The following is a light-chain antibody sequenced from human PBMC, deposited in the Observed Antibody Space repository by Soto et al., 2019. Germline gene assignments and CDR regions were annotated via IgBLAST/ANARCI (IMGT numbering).Light chain of an antibody. V-gene: IGLV1-40*01. J-gene: IGLJ7*01. CDR3: QSYDSSLSGGV. CDR2: GNN. CDR1: SFNIGAGYD. Sequence: QSVLTQPPSVSGAPGQRVTISCTGSSFNIGAGYDVHWYQQLLGTAPKLLIYGNNNRPSGVPDRFSGSKSGTSASLAITGLQAEDEADYYCQSYDSSLSGGVFGGGTQLTVL.